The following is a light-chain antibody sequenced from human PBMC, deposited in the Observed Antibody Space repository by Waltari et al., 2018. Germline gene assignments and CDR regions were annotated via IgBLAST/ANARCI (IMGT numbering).Light chain of an antibody. V-gene: IGLV2-8*01. CDR1: IRDIGDYNY. CDR3: SSYGGSNNVL. Sequence: QSALTQPPSASGSPGQSITISCAGTIRDIGDYNYVSWYQQRPGKAPKLIIFEVNERPSGVPDRCSGSKSGNTASLTVSGLQAEDEADYYCSSYGGSNNVLFGGGTKLTVL. CDR2: EVN. J-gene: IGLJ3*02.